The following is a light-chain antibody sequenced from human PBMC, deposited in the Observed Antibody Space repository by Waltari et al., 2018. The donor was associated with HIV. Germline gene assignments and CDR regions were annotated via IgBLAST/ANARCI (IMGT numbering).Light chain of an antibody. J-gene: IGLJ3*02. CDR3: SSYAGNNNWV. CDR1: SGDVGRSKY. CDR2: EVS. Sequence: QSALSQPPSAPWSPGQPVTISGTGTSGDVGRSKYVPWYQQCPGKAPKVLISEVSKRPSGVPARFSGSKSGNTASLTVSGLQAEDEADYYCSSYAGNNNWVFGGGTKLTVL. V-gene: IGLV2-8*01.